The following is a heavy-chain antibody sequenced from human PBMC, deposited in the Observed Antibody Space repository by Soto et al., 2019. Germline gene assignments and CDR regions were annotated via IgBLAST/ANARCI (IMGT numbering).Heavy chain of an antibody. D-gene: IGHD6-13*01. CDR1: GFTFSSYG. V-gene: IGHV3-33*01. CDR3: ARDGSSSWYDYYYGMDV. J-gene: IGHJ6*02. Sequence: GGSLRLSCAASGFTFSSYGMHWVRQAPGKGLEWVAVIWYDGSNKYYADSVKGRFTISRDNSKNTLYLQMNSLRAEDTAVYYCARDGSSSWYDYYYGMDVWGQGTTVTVS. CDR2: IWYDGSNK.